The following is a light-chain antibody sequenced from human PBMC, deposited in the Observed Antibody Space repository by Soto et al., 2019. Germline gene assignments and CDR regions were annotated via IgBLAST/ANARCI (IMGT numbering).Light chain of an antibody. CDR3: ASWDDSLTVPI. CDR2: RND. J-gene: IGLJ2*01. CDR1: RSDIGSNY. V-gene: IGLV1-47*01. Sequence: QSVLTQPPSASGTPGQRVTISWSGSRSDIGSNYVNWYQQLPGMAPKLLIYRNDQRPSGVPDRFSGSKSGTSASLAIIGLQSEDEADYYCASWDDSLTVPIFGGGTKLTVL.